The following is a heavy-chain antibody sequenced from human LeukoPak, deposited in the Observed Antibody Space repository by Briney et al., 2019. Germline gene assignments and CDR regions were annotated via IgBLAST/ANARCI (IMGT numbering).Heavy chain of an antibody. Sequence: SVKVSCKASGGTFSSYAISWVRQAPGQGLEWMGRIIPILGIANYAQKFQGRVTFTADKSTSTAYMELSSLRSEDTAVYYCARDPRDSSGYYYAIDYWGQGTLVTVSS. J-gene: IGHJ4*02. CDR3: ARDPRDSSGYYYAIDY. CDR1: GGTFSSYA. CDR2: IIPILGIA. V-gene: IGHV1-69*04. D-gene: IGHD3-22*01.